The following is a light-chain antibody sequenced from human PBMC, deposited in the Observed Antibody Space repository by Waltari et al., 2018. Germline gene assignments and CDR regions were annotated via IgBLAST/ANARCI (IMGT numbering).Light chain of an antibody. J-gene: IGKJ2*01. Sequence: EIVMTQSPATLSVSPGERATLSCRASQSVSSNLAWYQQKPGQAPRLLIYGASTRATGIPAMFSGSGSGTEFTLTISSLQSEDFAVYYCQQYNNWALYTFGQGTKLEIK. CDR2: GAS. CDR1: QSVSSN. V-gene: IGKV3-15*01. CDR3: QQYNNWALYT.